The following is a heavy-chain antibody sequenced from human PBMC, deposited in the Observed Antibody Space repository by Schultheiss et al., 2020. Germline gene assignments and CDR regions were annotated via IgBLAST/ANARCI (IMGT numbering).Heavy chain of an antibody. CDR1: GFTFSSYA. D-gene: IGHD6-13*01. J-gene: IGHJ1*01. CDR2: ISGSGGST. Sequence: GGSLRLSCAASGFTFSSYAMSWVRQAPGKGLEWVSAISGSGGSTYYADSVKGRFTISRDNSKNTLYLQMNSLRAEDTAVYYCARGLIASDASEYFHHWGQGTLVTVSS. CDR3: ARGLIASDASEYFHH. V-gene: IGHV3-23*01.